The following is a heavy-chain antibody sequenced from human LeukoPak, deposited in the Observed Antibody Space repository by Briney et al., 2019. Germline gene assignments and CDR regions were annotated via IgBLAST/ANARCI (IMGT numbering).Heavy chain of an antibody. V-gene: IGHV3-43D*03. CDR2: ISWDGGST. CDR3: AKDRHTRGYSGYDSFYFDY. J-gene: IGHJ4*02. D-gene: IGHD5-12*01. Sequence: GGSLRLSCAASGFTFDDYAMHWFRQAPGKGLEGVSLISWDGGSTYYADSVKGRFTISRDNSKNSLYLQMNSLRAEDTALYYCAKDRHTRGYSGYDSFYFDYWGQGTLVTVSS. CDR1: GFTFDDYA.